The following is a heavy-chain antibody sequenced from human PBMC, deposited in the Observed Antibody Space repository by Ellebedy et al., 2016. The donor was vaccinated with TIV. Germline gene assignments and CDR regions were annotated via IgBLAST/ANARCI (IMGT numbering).Heavy chain of an antibody. Sequence: PGGSLRLSCAAAGFTFSSFAMSWVRQAPGRVLEWVSSISGSSGSAYYADSVKGRFTISRDNSKNTLYLQMSGLRAEDTAVYYCAKDYGGNYHGAFDIWGQGTMVTVSS. CDR1: GFTFSSFA. D-gene: IGHD4-23*01. CDR2: ISGSSGSA. CDR3: AKDYGGNYHGAFDI. V-gene: IGHV3-23*01. J-gene: IGHJ3*02.